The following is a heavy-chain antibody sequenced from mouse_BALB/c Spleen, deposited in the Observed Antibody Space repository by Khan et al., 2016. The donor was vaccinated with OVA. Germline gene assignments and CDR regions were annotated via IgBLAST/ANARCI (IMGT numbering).Heavy chain of an antibody. CDR2: ISYSGST. CDR3: ARRVYDGQWYFDV. J-gene: IGHJ1*01. Sequence: VQLQEPGPGLVKPSQSLSLTCTVSGYSITSDYAWNWIRQFPGNKLEWMAYISYSGSTRSNPSLNSRISFTRDTSKNQFFLQLNSVTTEAPAPYDDARRVYDGQWYFDVWGAGTTVTVSS. D-gene: IGHD1-1*01. CDR1: GYSITSDYA. V-gene: IGHV3-2*02.